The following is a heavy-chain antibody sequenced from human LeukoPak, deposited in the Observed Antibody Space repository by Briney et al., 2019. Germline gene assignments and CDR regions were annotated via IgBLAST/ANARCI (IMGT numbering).Heavy chain of an antibody. D-gene: IGHD6-6*01. CDR3: ARDIESARDYYYYMDV. CDR2: INPSGGST. V-gene: IGHV1-46*01. CDR1: GYTFTSYY. J-gene: IGHJ6*03. Sequence: ASVKVSCKASGYTFTSYYMHWVRQAPGQGLEWMGIINPSGGSTSYAQKFQGRVTMTRDMSTSTVYMELSSLRFEDTAVYYCARDIESARDYYYYMDVWGKGTTVTVSS.